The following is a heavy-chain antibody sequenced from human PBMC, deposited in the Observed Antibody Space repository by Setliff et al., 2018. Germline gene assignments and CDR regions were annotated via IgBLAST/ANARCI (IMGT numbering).Heavy chain of an antibody. CDR1: GYTFTGYY. CDR2: ISPYSGNT. J-gene: IGHJ4*02. CDR3: SRLVRYCTTTTCQRLSGDDY. D-gene: IGHD2-8*01. V-gene: IGHV1-18*04. Sequence: ASVKVSCKASGYTFTGYYMHWVRQAPGQGLEWMGWISPYSGNTYYAPELQGRVTLTTDTSTTTAYLELRSLTSDDTAVYYCSRLVRYCTTTTCQRLSGDDYWGQGALVTVSS.